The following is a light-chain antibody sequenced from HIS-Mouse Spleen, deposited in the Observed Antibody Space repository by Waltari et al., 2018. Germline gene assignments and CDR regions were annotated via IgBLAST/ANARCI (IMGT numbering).Light chain of an antibody. CDR2: QYS. CDR3: QAWDSSTDVV. J-gene: IGLJ2*01. Sequence: SYELTQPPSVSVSPGQTVSITCSGDKLGDKYACWYQQKPGQSPVLVIYQYSKRPSGIPERFSGSNSGNTATLTISGTQAMDEADYYCQAWDSSTDVVFGGGTKLTVL. V-gene: IGLV3-1*01. CDR1: KLGDKY.